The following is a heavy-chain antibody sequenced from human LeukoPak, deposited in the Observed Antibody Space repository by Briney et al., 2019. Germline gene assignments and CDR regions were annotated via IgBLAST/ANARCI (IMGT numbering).Heavy chain of an antibody. Sequence: PGGSLRLSCAASGFTFSDYYMSWIRQAPGKGLEWVSYISSSGSNIYYADYVRGRFTISRDNAKNSLYLPMISLSAEDTAVYYCARDPVEISYDYWGQGTLVTVSS. CDR2: ISSSGSNI. CDR1: GFTFSDYY. V-gene: IGHV3-11*04. CDR3: ARDPVEISYDY. J-gene: IGHJ4*02. D-gene: IGHD5-24*01.